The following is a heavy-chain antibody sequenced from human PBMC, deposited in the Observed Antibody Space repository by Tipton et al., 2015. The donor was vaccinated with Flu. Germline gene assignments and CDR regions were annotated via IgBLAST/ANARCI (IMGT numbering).Heavy chain of an antibody. J-gene: IGHJ4*02. CDR1: GITFSNAW. CDR2: IKTVADGGTT. D-gene: IGHD1-26*01. CDR3: TTVVG. Sequence: SGITFSNAWMSWVRQAPGKGLEWVGRIKTVADGGTTDYAAPVKGRFTISRDDSMNTLYPEMNSLKTEDTALYYCTTVVGWGQGTLVIVSS. V-gene: IGHV3-15*01.